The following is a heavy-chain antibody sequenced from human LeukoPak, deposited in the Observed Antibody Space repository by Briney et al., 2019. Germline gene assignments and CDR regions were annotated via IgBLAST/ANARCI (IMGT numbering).Heavy chain of an antibody. Sequence: SETLSLTCTVSGGSISSGGYYWSWIRQHPGKGLEWLGYYHSGSTGYSPSLKSRVTMSVDTSKNQFSLKVNSVTAADTAVYYCARDQVIRWFYYWGQGTLVTVSS. V-gene: IGHV4-31*03. CDR1: GGSISSGGYY. J-gene: IGHJ4*02. D-gene: IGHD2-15*01. CDR3: ARDQVIRWFYY. CDR2: YHSGST.